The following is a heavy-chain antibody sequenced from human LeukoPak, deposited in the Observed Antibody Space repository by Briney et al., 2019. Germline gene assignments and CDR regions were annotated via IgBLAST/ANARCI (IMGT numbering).Heavy chain of an antibody. J-gene: IGHJ6*02. V-gene: IGHV1-8*01. D-gene: IGHD2-8*01. CDR1: GYTFTSYD. CDR2: MNPNRGNT. CDR3: ARDCTNGVCYMDYGMDV. Sequence: ASVKVSCKASGYTFTSYDINWVRQATGQGLEWMGWMNPNRGNTGYAQKFQGRVTMTRNTSISTAYMELSSLRSEDTAVYYCARDCTNGVCYMDYGMDVWGQGTTVTVSS.